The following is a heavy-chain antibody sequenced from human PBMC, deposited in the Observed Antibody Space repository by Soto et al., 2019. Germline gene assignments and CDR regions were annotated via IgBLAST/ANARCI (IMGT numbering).Heavy chain of an antibody. V-gene: IGHV1-69*12. CDR2: IIHIFGTA. J-gene: IGHJ4*02. Sequence: QVQLVQSGAEVKKPGSSVKVSCKASGGTFSSYAISWVRQAPGQGLEWMGGIIHIFGTANYAQKFQGRVTITADESTSTAYMELSSLRFGGTAVDYCAVDWAADGLIRYWGQGTLVTVSS. CDR1: GGTFSSYA. CDR3: AVDWAADGLIRY. D-gene: IGHD6-25*01.